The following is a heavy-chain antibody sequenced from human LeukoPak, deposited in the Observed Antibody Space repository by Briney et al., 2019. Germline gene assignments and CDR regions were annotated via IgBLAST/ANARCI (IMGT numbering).Heavy chain of an antibody. V-gene: IGHV4-59*08. D-gene: IGHD6-13*01. CDR3: ASQGDIAAAGGESFDY. J-gene: IGHJ4*02. CDR1: GGSISSYY. Sequence: SETLSLTCTVSGGSISSYYWSWIRRPPGKGLEWCGYIYYSGSTNYNPSLQSRVTISVDTSKNQFSLKLSSVTAADTAVYYCASQGDIAAAGGESFDYWGQGTLVTVSS. CDR2: IYYSGST.